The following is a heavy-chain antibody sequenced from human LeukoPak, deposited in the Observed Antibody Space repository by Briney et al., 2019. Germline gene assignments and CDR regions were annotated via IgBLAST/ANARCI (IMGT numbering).Heavy chain of an antibody. CDR3: TTDSNYDILTGYYKFDY. J-gene: IGHJ4*02. CDR2: IKSKTDGGTT. CDR1: GFTFSNAW. D-gene: IGHD3-9*01. V-gene: IGHV3-15*01. Sequence: GGSLRLSCAASGFTFSNAWMSWVRQAPGKGLEWVGRIKSKTDGGTTDYAARGRGRFTIAKEETKNTLYLQMNSLKTEDTAVYYRTTDSNYDILTGYYKFDYWGQGTLVTVSS.